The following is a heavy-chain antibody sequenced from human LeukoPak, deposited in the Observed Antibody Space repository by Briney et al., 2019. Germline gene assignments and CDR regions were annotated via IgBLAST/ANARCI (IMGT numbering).Heavy chain of an antibody. CDR2: IYYSGST. CDR3: ARHDLVVVPAAHYYYGMDV. Sequence: SETLSLTCTVSGGSISSGGYYWSWIRQHPGKGLEWIGYIYYSGSTNYNPSLKSRVTISVDTSKNQFSLKLSSVTAADTAVYYCARHDLVVVPAAHYYYGMDVWGQGTTVTVSS. CDR1: GGSISSGGYY. J-gene: IGHJ6*02. V-gene: IGHV4-61*08. D-gene: IGHD2-2*01.